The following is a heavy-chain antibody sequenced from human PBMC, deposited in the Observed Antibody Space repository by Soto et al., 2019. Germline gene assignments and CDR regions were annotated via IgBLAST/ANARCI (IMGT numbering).Heavy chain of an antibody. CDR3: ARGEDQLLWGDIDY. Sequence: GGSLRLSCAASGFTFSSYSMNWVRQAPGKGLEWVSYISSSSSTIYYAKSVKGPFNISRHKAKNSLYLQMNSLRAEDTAVYYCARGEDQLLWGDIDYWGQGTLVTVSS. V-gene: IGHV3-48*01. J-gene: IGHJ4*02. D-gene: IGHD2-2*01. CDR2: ISSSSSTI. CDR1: GFTFSSYS.